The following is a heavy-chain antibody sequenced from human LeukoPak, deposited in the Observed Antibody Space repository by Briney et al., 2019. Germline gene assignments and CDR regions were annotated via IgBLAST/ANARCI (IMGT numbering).Heavy chain of an antibody. V-gene: IGHV4-30-2*01. CDR2: IYHSGST. Sequence: SQTLSLTCTVSGGSISSGGYYWSWIRQPPGKGLEWIGYIYHSGSTYYNPSLKSRVTISVDRSKNQFSLKLSSVTAADTAVYYCARDTNYRGAAAGTGGMDVWGQGTTVTVSS. J-gene: IGHJ6*02. CDR3: ARDTNYRGAAAGTGGMDV. CDR1: GGSISSGGYY. D-gene: IGHD6-13*01.